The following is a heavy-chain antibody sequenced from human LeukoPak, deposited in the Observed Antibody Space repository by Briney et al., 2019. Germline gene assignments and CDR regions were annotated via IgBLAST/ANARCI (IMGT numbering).Heavy chain of an antibody. V-gene: IGHV3-30*03. J-gene: IGHJ4*02. Sequence: PGGSLRLSCAASGFTFSSYGMHWVRQAPGKGGEWVALISYDGSNKYYADSVKGRFTSSRDNAKNTLYLQMNSLRADDTAVYYCATDLTGPEDYWGQGTLVTVSS. CDR3: ATDLTGPEDY. CDR2: ISYDGSNK. CDR1: GFTFSSYG.